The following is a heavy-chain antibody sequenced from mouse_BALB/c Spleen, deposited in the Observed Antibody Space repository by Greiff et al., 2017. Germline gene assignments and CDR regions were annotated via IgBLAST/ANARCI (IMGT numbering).Heavy chain of an antibody. Sequence: EVMLVESGGGLVQPGGSLRLSCATSGFTFTDYYMSWVRQPPGKALEWLGFIRNKANGYTTEYSASVKGRFTISRDNSQSILYLQMNTLRAEDSATYYCARVLTGYLDYWGQGTTLTVSS. J-gene: IGHJ2*01. CDR3: ARVLTGYLDY. V-gene: IGHV7-3*02. CDR2: IRNKANGYTT. D-gene: IGHD4-1*01. CDR1: GFTFTDYY.